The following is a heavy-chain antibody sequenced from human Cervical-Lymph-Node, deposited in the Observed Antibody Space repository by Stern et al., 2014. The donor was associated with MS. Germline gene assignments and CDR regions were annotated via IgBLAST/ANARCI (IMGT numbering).Heavy chain of an antibody. J-gene: IGHJ3*02. CDR1: GYTFTSYG. D-gene: IGHD1-26*01. CDR3: ARDGVGNDDALDI. CDR2: ISAYNSNT. Sequence: QLVQSGAEVKKPGASVKVSCKASGYTFTSYGISWVRQAPGQGPEWMGWISAYNSNTKYARSRQGRVTMTTDTSTTTAYMELRNLTSDDTAVYFCARDGVGNDDALDIWGRGTMVTVSS. V-gene: IGHV1-18*01.